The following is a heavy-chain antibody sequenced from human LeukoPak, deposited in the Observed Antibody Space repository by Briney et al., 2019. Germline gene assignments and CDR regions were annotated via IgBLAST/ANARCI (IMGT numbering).Heavy chain of an antibody. CDR1: GFTFSSYW. V-gene: IGHV3-7*03. J-gene: IGHJ4*02. Sequence: SGGTLRLSCAASGFTFSSYWMSWVRQAPGNGPEWVANIKQDGSEKYYVDSVKGRFTISRDNAKNSLYLQMNSLRAEDTAVYYCARVKHSIYFDYWGQGTLVTVSS. CDR3: ARVKHSIYFDY. CDR2: IKQDGSEK.